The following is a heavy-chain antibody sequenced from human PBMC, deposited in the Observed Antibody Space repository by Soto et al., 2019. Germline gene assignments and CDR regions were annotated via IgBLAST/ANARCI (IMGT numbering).Heavy chain of an antibody. Sequence: SETLSLTCAVCGGSFSGYYWSWIRQPPGKGLEWIGEINHSGSTNYNPSLKSRVTISVDTSKNQFSLKLSSVTAADTAVYYCARGLTGNYDFWSGNDYWGQETLVTVSS. CDR2: INHSGST. J-gene: IGHJ4*02. CDR1: GGSFSGYY. CDR3: ARGLTGNYDFWSGNDY. V-gene: IGHV4-34*01. D-gene: IGHD3-3*01.